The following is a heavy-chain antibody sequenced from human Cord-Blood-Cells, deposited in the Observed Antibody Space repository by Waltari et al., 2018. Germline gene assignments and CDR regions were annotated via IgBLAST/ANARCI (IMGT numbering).Heavy chain of an antibody. D-gene: IGHD6-6*01. CDR2: INHSGRT. Sequence: QVQLQQWGAGLLRPSETLSLTCAVYGGSFSGYYWSWIRQPPAKGLEWIGEINHSGRTYSNPSIKRRVTISVDTSKNQFFLKLSSGTAAATAVYYCARAASSSSYYYYYMDVWGKGTTVTVSS. V-gene: IGHV4-34*01. CDR1: GGSFSGYY. CDR3: ARAASSSSYYYYYMDV. J-gene: IGHJ6*03.